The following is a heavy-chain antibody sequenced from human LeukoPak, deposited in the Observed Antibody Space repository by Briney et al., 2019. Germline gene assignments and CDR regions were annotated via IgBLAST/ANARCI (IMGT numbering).Heavy chain of an antibody. J-gene: IGHJ4*02. CDR1: GFTFSSYG. CDR3: ARESPLQWLPQFDY. D-gene: IGHD6-19*01. CDR2: IWYDGSNK. V-gene: IGHV3-33*01. Sequence: PGGSLRLSCAASGFTFSSYGMHWVRRAPGKGLEWVAVIWYDGSNKYYADSVKGRFTISRDNSKNTLYLQMNSLRAEDTAVCYCARESPLQWLPQFDYWGQGTLVTVSS.